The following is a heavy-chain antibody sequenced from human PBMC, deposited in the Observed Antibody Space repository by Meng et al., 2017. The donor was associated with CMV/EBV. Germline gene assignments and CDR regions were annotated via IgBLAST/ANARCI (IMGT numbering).Heavy chain of an antibody. Sequence: GESLKISCAASGFTFSSYAMHWVRQAPGKGLEWVAVISYDGSNKYYADSVKGRFTISRDKSKNTLYLQMNSLRAEDTAVYYCARDKSGYSYGFPEWCFDLWGRGTLVTVSS. V-gene: IGHV3-30*04. CDR2: ISYDGSNK. D-gene: IGHD5-18*01. CDR1: GFTFSSYA. J-gene: IGHJ2*01. CDR3: ARDKSGYSYGFPEWCFDL.